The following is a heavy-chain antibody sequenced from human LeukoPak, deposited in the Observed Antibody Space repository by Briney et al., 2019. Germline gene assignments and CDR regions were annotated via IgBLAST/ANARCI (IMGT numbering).Heavy chain of an antibody. V-gene: IGHV4-39*07. CDR1: GGSITINNYY. CDR2: IVYSGTT. D-gene: IGHD5-12*01. Sequence: SETLSLTCTVSGGSITINNYYWAWIRQPPGQGLEWIGSIVYSGTTYYSPSLKSRVTISVDTSKNQFSLKLSSVTAADTAVYYCARGRGKSGYGDYWGQGTLVTVSS. CDR3: ARGRGKSGYGDY. J-gene: IGHJ4*02.